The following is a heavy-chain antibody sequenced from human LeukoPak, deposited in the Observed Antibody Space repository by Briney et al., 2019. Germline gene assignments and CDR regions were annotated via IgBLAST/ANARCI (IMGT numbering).Heavy chain of an antibody. J-gene: IGHJ6*03. D-gene: IGHD6-6*01. CDR3: ARKKSVYRSSSSTYYYMDV. Sequence: GESLRLSCAASGFTFGSYGVHWVRQAPGKGLEWVAFIRHDGSDKYHADSVKGRFTISRDNSKSTLYLQMNSLRAEDTAVYHCARKKSVYRSSSSTYYYMDVWGKGTTVTVSS. CDR1: GFTFGSYG. V-gene: IGHV3-30*02. CDR2: IRHDGSDK.